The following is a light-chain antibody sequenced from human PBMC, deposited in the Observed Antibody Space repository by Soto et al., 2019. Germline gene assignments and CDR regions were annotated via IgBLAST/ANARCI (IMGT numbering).Light chain of an antibody. CDR3: QQYNSYPHT. Sequence: DIQLTQFPSTLSPSVGDRVTITCRASQSISSWLAWYQQKPGKTPKLLIYKASSLQSGVPSRFSGSGSGTECTLTISTLQPDDFATYYCQQYNSYPHTFGQGTKLEIK. V-gene: IGKV1-5*03. CDR1: QSISSW. CDR2: KAS. J-gene: IGKJ2*01.